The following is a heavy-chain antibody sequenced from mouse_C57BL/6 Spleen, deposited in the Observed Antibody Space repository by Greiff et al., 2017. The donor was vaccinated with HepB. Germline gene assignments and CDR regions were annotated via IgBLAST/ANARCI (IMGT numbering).Heavy chain of an antibody. D-gene: IGHD1-1*01. J-gene: IGHJ4*01. CDR2: INPSNGGT. V-gene: IGHV1-53*01. Sequence: QVQLQQPGTELVKPGASVKLSCKASGYTFTSYWMHWVKQRPGQGLEWIGNINPSNGGTNYNEKFKSKATLTVDKSSSTAYMQLSSLTSEDSAVYYCARSKIYYYGSSYGAMDYWGQGPSVTVSS. CDR1: GYTFTSYW. CDR3: ARSKIYYYGSSYGAMDY.